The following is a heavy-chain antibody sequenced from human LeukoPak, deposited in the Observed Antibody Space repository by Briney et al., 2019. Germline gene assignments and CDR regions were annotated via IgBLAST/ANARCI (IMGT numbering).Heavy chain of an antibody. CDR2: IYPGDSDT. CDR1: GYSFTSYW. D-gene: IGHD4-17*01. Sequence: GESLKISCKGSGYSFTSYWIGWVRQMPGKGLEWMGIIYPGDSDTRYSPSFQGQVTISADKSISTAYLQWNSLKASDTAMYYCARHLGATVNTLYYFDYWGQGTLVTVSS. CDR3: ARHLGATVNTLYYFDY. J-gene: IGHJ4*02. V-gene: IGHV5-51*01.